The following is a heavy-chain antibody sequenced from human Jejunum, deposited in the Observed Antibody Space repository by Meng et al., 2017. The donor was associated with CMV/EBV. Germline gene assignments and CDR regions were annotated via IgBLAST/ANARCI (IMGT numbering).Heavy chain of an antibody. CDR3: ARGRVSYTSWSPQGY. Sequence: FPFSNYAMRGVRRAPGKGLGWVAVLSYDGSDNYYADSVKGRFTISRDNSKNTLDLQMNSLRAEDTAVYFCARGRVSYTSWSPQGYWGQGALVTVSS. CDR1: FPFSNYA. J-gene: IGHJ4*02. CDR2: LSYDGSDN. D-gene: IGHD6-6*01. V-gene: IGHV3-30-3*01.